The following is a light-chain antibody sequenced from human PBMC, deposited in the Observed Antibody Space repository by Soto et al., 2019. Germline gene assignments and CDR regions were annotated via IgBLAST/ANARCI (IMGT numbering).Light chain of an antibody. V-gene: IGLV2-14*01. J-gene: IGLJ1*01. Sequence: QSVLTQPASVSESPGQSITISCTGTSSDVGGYNYVSWYQHHPGKAPKLMIFEVSNRPSGVSNRFSGSKSGNTASLTISGLQAEDEADYYCTSYTSSSTYVFGTGTKVTVL. CDR1: SSDVGGYNY. CDR3: TSYTSSSTYV. CDR2: EVS.